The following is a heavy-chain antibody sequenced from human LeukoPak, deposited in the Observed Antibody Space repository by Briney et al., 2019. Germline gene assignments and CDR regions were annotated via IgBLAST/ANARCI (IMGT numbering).Heavy chain of an antibody. D-gene: IGHD2-15*01. J-gene: IGHJ1*01. CDR3: AKEGYCSGGSCYSGHRSFQH. Sequence: SVKVSCKASGGTFSSYAISWVRQAPGQGLEWMGGIIPIFGTANYAQKFQGRVTITADKSTSTAYMELSSLRSEDTAVYYCAKEGYCSGGSCYSGHRSFQHWGQGTLVTVSS. CDR1: GGTFSSYA. CDR2: IIPIFGTA. V-gene: IGHV1-69*06.